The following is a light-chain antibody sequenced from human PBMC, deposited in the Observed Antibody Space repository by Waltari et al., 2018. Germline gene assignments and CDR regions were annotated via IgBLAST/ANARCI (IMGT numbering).Light chain of an antibody. CDR1: SSNFGSNS. CDR2: RNN. J-gene: IGLJ1*01. V-gene: IGLV1-47*01. Sequence: QSVLPHQPSASGTPGHRVTISCSGSSSNFGSNSVTWYQQLPGTAPKLLSYRNNQRPAGVPDRFAGSKSGTSASLAISGLRSEDEADYYCAAWDDSLSGPVVGTGTKVTVL. CDR3: AAWDDSLSGPV.